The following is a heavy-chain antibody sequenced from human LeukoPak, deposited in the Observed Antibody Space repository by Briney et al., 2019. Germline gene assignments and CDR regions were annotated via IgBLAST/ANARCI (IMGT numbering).Heavy chain of an antibody. J-gene: IGHJ3*02. Sequence: SQTLSLTCTVSGGSISSGDYYWSWIRQPPGKGLEWIGYIYYSGSTYYHPSLKSRVTISVDTSKNQFSPKLSSVTAADTAVYYCARYCSSTSCFFDAFDIWGQGTVVTVSS. V-gene: IGHV4-30-4*08. D-gene: IGHD2-2*01. CDR1: GGSISSGDYY. CDR2: IYYSGST. CDR3: ARYCSSTSCFFDAFDI.